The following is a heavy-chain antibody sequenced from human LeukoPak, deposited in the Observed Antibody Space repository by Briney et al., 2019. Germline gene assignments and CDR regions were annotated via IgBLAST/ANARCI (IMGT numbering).Heavy chain of an antibody. V-gene: IGHV4-34*01. CDR2: INHSGST. CDR3: ARFTPQGYGWGGYNRFDP. J-gene: IGHJ5*02. Sequence: SETLSLTCAVYGGSFSGYYWSWIRQPPGKGLEWIGEINHSGSTNYNPSLKSRVTISVDTSKNQFSLKLSSVTAADTAVYYCARFTPQGYGWGGYNRFDPWGQGALVTVSS. D-gene: IGHD5-24*01. CDR1: GGSFSGYY.